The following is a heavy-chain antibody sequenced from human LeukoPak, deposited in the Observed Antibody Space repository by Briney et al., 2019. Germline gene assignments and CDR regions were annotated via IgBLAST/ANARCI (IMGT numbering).Heavy chain of an antibody. CDR3: AKDRTYGSGSYCDY. V-gene: IGHV3-43*01. CDR2: ISWDGGST. J-gene: IGHJ4*02. Sequence: GGSLRLSCAASGFTFDDFTMHWVRQAPGKGLEWVSLISWDGGSTYYADSVKGRFTISRDNSKNSLYLQMNSLRTEDTALYYCAKDRTYGSGSYCDYWGQGTLVTVSS. D-gene: IGHD3-10*01. CDR1: GFTFDDFT.